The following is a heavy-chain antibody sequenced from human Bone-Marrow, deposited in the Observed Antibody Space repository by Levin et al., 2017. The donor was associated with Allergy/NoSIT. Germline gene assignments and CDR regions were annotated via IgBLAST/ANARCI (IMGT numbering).Heavy chain of an antibody. V-gene: IGHV6-1*01. Sequence: KTSETLSLTCAISGDSVSNKSVAWNWIRQSPSRGLEWLGRTYYRSKWYTDYAVSVESRIAINPDTSKNQFSLQLESVTPEDTAVYYCARDRRGYSGDDYFDYWGQGILVTVSS. CDR3: ARDRRGYSGDDYFDY. CDR1: GDSVSNKSVA. CDR2: TYYRSKWYT. D-gene: IGHD5-12*01. J-gene: IGHJ4*02.